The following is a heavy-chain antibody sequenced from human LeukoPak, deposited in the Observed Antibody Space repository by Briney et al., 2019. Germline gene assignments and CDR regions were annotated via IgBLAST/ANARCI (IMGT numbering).Heavy chain of an antibody. Sequence: SETLSPTCAVYGGSFSGYYWSWIRQPPGKGLEWIGEINHSGSTNYNPSLKSRVTISVDTSKNQFSLKLSSVTAADTAVYYCARASDYSRYYYYMDVWGKGTTVTVSS. J-gene: IGHJ6*03. CDR1: GGSFSGYY. D-gene: IGHD4-11*01. CDR3: ARASDYSRYYYYMDV. V-gene: IGHV4-34*01. CDR2: INHSGST.